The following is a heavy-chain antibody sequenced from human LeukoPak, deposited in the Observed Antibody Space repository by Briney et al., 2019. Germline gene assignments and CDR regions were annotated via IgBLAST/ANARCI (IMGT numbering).Heavy chain of an antibody. CDR1: GFTFSTYT. CDR3: ARDSRGRGNWFDP. CDR2: IYGSSTYI. V-gene: IGHV3-21*01. J-gene: IGHJ5*02. D-gene: IGHD3-16*01. Sequence: PGGSLRLSCAASGFTFSTYTMGWVRQAPGKGLEWVSSIYGSSTYIYYADSVKGRFTISRDNAKNSLYLQMNSLRAEDTAVYYCARDSRGRGNWFDPWGQGTLVTVSS.